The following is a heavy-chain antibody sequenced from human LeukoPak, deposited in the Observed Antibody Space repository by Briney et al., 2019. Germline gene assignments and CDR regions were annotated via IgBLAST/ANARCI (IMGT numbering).Heavy chain of an antibody. CDR3: ARDMYYYGSGNYRFDY. D-gene: IGHD3-10*01. J-gene: IGHJ4*02. CDR1: GGSISSSSYY. Sequence: PSETLSLTCTVSGGSISSSSYYWGWIRQPPGKGLEWIGSIYYSGSTYYNPSLESRVTISVDTSKNQFSLKLSSVTAADTAVYYCARDMYYYGSGNYRFDYWGQGTLVTVSS. CDR2: IYYSGST. V-gene: IGHV4-39*07.